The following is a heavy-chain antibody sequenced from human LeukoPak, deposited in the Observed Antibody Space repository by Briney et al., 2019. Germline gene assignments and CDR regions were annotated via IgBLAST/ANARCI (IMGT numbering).Heavy chain of an antibody. CDR2: IYYSGST. D-gene: IGHD6-25*01. V-gene: IGHV4-59*08. Sequence: SETLSLTCTVSGGSISSYYWSWIRQPPGKGLEWIGYIYYSGSTNYNPSLKSRVTISVDTSKNQFSLKLTSVTAADTAVYYCARSSLSGSGWYFDYWGQGTLVTVSS. CDR1: GGSISSYY. J-gene: IGHJ4*02. CDR3: ARSSLSGSGWYFDY.